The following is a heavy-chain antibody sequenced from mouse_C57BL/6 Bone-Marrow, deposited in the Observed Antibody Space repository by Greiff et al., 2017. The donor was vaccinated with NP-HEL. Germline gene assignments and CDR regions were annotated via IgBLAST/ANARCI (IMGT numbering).Heavy chain of an antibody. CDR3: TRYGSSHWYFDV. J-gene: IGHJ1*03. V-gene: IGHV14-4*01. CDR1: GFNIKDDY. D-gene: IGHD1-1*01. CDR2: IDPENGDT. Sequence: EVKLVESGAELVRPGASVKLSCTASGFNIKDDYMHWVKQRPEQGLEWIGWIDPENGDTEYASKFQGKATITADTSSNTAYLQLSSLTSEDTAVYYCTRYGSSHWYFDVWGTGTTVTVSS.